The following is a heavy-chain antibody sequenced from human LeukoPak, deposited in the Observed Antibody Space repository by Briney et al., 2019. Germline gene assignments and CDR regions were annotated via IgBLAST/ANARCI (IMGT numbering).Heavy chain of an antibody. D-gene: IGHD2-8*01. CDR1: GYIFTNYH. CDR3: ARDEGYCTNDVCLATIGHFDY. Sequence: GASVKVSCKASGYIFTNYHMHWVRQAPGQGLEWMGIINPSGGSTNYAQKFQGRVTMTRSTSISTANMELSRLRSDDTAVYYCARDEGYCTNDVCLATIGHFDYWGQGTLVTVSS. CDR2: INPSGGST. V-gene: IGHV1-46*01. J-gene: IGHJ4*02.